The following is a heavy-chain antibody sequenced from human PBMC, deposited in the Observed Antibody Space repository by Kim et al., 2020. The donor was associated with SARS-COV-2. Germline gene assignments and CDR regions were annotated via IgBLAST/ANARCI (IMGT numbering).Heavy chain of an antibody. CDR1: GFTFSSYG. D-gene: IGHD5-18*01. CDR2: IWYDGSNK. CDR3: ARDPENYSYGSWYGMDV. J-gene: IGHJ6*02. V-gene: IGHV3-33*01. Sequence: GGSLRLSCAASGFTFSSYGMHWVRQAPGKGLEWVAVIWYDGSNKYYADSVKGRFTISRDNSKNTLYLQMNSLRAEDTAVYYCARDPENYSYGSWYGMDVWGQGTTVTVSS.